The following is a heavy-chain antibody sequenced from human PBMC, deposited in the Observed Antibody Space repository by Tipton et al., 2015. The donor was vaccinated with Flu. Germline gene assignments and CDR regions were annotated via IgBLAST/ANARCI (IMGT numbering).Heavy chain of an antibody. CDR2: IYTSGST. CDR1: GGSISSGSYY. Sequence: GLVKPSETLSLTCTVSGGSISSGSYYWSWIRQPAGKGLEWIGRIYTSGSTNYNPPLKSRVTISVDTSKNQFSLKLSSVTAADTAVYYCARGRGYSYGYYPSWGQGTLVTVSS. V-gene: IGHV4-61*02. J-gene: IGHJ4*02. CDR3: ARGRGYSYGYYPS. D-gene: IGHD5-18*01.